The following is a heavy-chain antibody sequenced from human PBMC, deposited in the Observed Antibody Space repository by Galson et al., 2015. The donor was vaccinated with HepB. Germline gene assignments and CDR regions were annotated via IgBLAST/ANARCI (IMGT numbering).Heavy chain of an antibody. V-gene: IGHV3-33*01. Sequence: SLRLSCAASGFTFRNYGMHWVRQAPGKGLEWVAVIWYDGSKKYYTDSVKGRFTISRDNSKNTLYVQMSSLRAEDTAIYYCVRDVGGGAALGTVGWFDPWGQGTLVIVSS. CDR3: VRDVGGGAALGTVGWFDP. CDR2: IWYDGSKK. D-gene: IGHD6-13*01. CDR1: GFTFRNYG. J-gene: IGHJ5*02.